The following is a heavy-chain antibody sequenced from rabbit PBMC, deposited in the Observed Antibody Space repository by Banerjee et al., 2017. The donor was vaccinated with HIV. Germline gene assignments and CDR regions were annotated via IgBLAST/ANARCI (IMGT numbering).Heavy chain of an antibody. V-gene: IGHV1S40*01. D-gene: IGHD8-1*01. CDR3: ARTAGYTDNGYFYFNL. CDR1: GIDFSRYYY. CDR2: IYTGGSGST. Sequence: QSLEESGGDLVKPGGTLTLTCKASGIDFSRYYYMCWVRQAPGKGLEWVACIYTGGSGSTYYASWAKGRFTISKTSSTTVTLQMTSLTAADTATYFCARTAGYTDNGYFYFNLWGPGTLVTVS. J-gene: IGHJ4*01.